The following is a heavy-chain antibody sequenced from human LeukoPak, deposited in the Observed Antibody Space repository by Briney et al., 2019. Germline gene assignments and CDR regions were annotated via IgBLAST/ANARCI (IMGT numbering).Heavy chain of an antibody. V-gene: IGHV4-61*02. J-gene: IGHJ4*02. D-gene: IGHD6-6*01. CDR1: GGSISSGSYY. Sequence: SGTLSLTCTVSGGSISSGSYYWSWIRQPAGKGLEWIGRIYTSGSTNYNPSLKSRVTISVDTSKNQFSLKLSSVTAADTAVHYCARTKTKIEYSSSSGGEDYWGQGTLVTVSS. CDR2: IYTSGST. CDR3: ARTKTKIEYSSSSGGEDY.